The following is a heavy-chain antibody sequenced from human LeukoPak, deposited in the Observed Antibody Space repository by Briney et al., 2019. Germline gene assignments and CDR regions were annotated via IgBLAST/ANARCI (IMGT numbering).Heavy chain of an antibody. D-gene: IGHD3-10*01. CDR3: ARSAMVRGGYGLDV. CDR1: GYTFTDYY. CDR2: INPNSGGR. J-gene: IGHJ6*02. V-gene: IGHV1-2*02. Sequence: AASVKVSSKASGYTFTDYYINWARQAPGQGLEWMGWINPNSGGRNYAQKFQDRVSMTRDTSISTAYMELSSLRSDDTAVYYCARSAMVRGGYGLDVWGQGTTVTVSS.